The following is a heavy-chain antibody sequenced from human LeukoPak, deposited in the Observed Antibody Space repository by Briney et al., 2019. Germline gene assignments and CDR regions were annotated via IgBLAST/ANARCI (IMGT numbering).Heavy chain of an antibody. J-gene: IGHJ4*02. CDR1: GFTFSIYA. D-gene: IGHD3-9*01. Sequence: GGSLRLSCAASGFTFSIYAMSWVRQAPGKGLEWVSAISGSGGSTYYADSVKGRFTISRDNSKNTLYLQMNSLRAEDTAVYYCAVKGRYFDPKDFDYWGQGALVTVSS. V-gene: IGHV3-23*01. CDR3: AVKGRYFDPKDFDY. CDR2: ISGSGGST.